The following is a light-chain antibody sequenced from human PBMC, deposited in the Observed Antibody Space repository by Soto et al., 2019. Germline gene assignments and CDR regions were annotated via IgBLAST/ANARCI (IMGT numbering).Light chain of an antibody. Sequence: EIVLTESPATLSSFPGDRVTLSCRASQYINTRLAWYHHRPGQAPRLLIYQTSIRAAGIPARFSGSGSGTEFTLTISSLQSEDLGVYYCQQHDQWPLTFGQGTRLEIK. V-gene: IGKV3D-15*01. CDR1: QYINTR. CDR3: QQHDQWPLT. CDR2: QTS. J-gene: IGKJ5*01.